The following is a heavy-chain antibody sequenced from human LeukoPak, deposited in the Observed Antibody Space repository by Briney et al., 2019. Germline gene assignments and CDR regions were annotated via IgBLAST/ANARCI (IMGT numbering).Heavy chain of an antibody. CDR3: AIATYDYVYADD. CDR1: GSSIISDDW. CDR2: IYHTGRT. J-gene: IGHJ4*02. D-gene: IGHD3-16*01. V-gene: IGHV4-4*02. Sequence: SGTLSLTCAVSGSSIISDDWWSWVCQPPGKGLEWIGEIYHTGRTNYNPSLKSRVTISVDKSKNQFSLKLSSVTAADTALYYCAIATYDYVYADDWGQGTLVTVSS.